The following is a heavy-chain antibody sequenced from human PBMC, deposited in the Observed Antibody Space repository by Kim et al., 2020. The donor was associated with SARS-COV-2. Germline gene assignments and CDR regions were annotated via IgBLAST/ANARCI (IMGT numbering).Heavy chain of an antibody. D-gene: IGHD5-18*01. J-gene: IGHJ5*02. CDR1: GGSFTNYY. V-gene: IGHV4-59*08. CDR3: ARVQGDPGYFDP. CDR2: IDFSGRA. Sequence: SETLSLTCTVSGGSFTNYYWSWVRQTPGKGFEWIGYIDFSGRAKYNPSLQSRVTIPVDTSKNQFSLKVSSVTAADTAVYYCARVQGDPGYFDPWGQGTLV.